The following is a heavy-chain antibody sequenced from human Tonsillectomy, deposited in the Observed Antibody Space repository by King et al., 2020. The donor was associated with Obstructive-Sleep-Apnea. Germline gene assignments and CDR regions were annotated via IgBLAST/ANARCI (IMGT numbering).Heavy chain of an antibody. CDR3: ARPSGGHGMDV. CDR2: IYWDDDK. Sequence: TLKESGPTLVKPTQTLTLTCTFSGLSLSSNAMRVAWIRQPPGKALEWLALIYWDDDKRYSPSLKSRLTIPKDTSKNQVVLTMTNMDPVDTATYYCARPSGGHGMDVWGQGTTVTVSS. V-gene: IGHV2-5*02. CDR1: GLSLSSNAMR. J-gene: IGHJ6*02.